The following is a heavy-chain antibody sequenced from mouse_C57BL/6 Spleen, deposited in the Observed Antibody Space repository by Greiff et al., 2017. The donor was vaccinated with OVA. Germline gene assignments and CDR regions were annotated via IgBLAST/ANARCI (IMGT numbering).Heavy chain of an antibody. V-gene: IGHV1-61*01. CDR2: IYPSDSET. CDR3: ARNGGYYVGYYGG. CDR1: GYTFTSYW. J-gene: IGHJ1*03. Sequence: QVQLQQPGAELVRPGSSVKLSCKASGYTFTSYWMDWVKQRPGQGLEWIGNIYPSDSETHYNQKFKDKATLTVDKSSSTAYMQLSSLTSEDSAVYYCARNGGYYVGYYGGWGTGTTVTVSS. D-gene: IGHD2-3*01.